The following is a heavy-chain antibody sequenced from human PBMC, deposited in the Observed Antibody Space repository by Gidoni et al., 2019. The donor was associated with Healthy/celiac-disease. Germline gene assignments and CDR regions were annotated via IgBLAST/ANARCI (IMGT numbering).Heavy chain of an antibody. J-gene: IGHJ5*02. CDR3: ARLPPRITIFGVDRQGLGWFDP. CDR2: SYPGDSDT. CDR1: GSSFTSYW. V-gene: IGHV5-51*01. Sequence: EVQLVQSGAEVKKPGESLKISCKGSGSSFTSYWIGWVRQMPGKGLEWMGISYPGDSDTRYSPSFQGQVTISADKSISTAYLQWSSLKASDTAMYYCARLPPRITIFGVDRQGLGWFDPWGQGTLVTVSS. D-gene: IGHD3-3*01.